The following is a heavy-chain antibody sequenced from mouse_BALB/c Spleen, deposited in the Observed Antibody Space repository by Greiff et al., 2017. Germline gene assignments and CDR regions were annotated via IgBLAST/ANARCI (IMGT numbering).Heavy chain of an antibody. Sequence: QVQLKQSGPGLVQPSQSLSITCTVSGFSLTSYGVHWVRQSPGKGLEWLGVIWSGGSTDYNAAFISRLSISKDNSKSQVFFKMNSLQANDTAIYYCASPSYYRYDYYAMDYWGQGTSVTVSS. CDR1: GFSLTSYG. CDR2: IWSGGST. V-gene: IGHV2-2*02. D-gene: IGHD2-14*01. J-gene: IGHJ4*01. CDR3: ASPSYYRYDYYAMDY.